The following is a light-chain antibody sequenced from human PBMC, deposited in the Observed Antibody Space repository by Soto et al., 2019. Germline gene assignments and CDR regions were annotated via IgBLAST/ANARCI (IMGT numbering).Light chain of an antibody. CDR3: QQYGPSPPYT. CDR1: RSFASSY. CDR2: AAS. J-gene: IGKJ2*01. V-gene: IGKV3-20*01. Sequence: EIVLTQSPDTLSLSPGERATLSCRASRSFASSYLAWYQQKPGQAPRLLIYAASIRATGIPDRFCGSGSATDFTLTISRLEPEDSAIYYCQQYGPSPPYTVGQGTKLEIK.